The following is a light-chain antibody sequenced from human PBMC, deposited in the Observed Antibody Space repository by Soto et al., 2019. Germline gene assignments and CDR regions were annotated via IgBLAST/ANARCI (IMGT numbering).Light chain of an antibody. CDR1: QDISNN. Sequence: DIQMTQSPSSLSASVGDRVTITCQASQDISNNLHWYQVKPGKAPKLLIYDASNLETGVPSRFRGSGSGTDFTFTINSLEPEDVATYYCQQYDDLPRTFGQGTKLQVK. CDR2: DAS. V-gene: IGKV1-33*01. J-gene: IGKJ2*01. CDR3: QQYDDLPRT.